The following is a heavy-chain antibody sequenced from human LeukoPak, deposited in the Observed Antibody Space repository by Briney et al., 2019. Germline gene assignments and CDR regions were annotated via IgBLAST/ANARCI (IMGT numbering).Heavy chain of an antibody. D-gene: IGHD3-22*01. J-gene: IGHJ4*02. V-gene: IGHV1-18*01. CDR1: GYTFTSYG. CDR2: ISAYNGNT. Sequence: ASVKVSCKASGYTFTSYGISWVRQAPGQGLEWMGWISAYNGNTNYAQKLQGRVTMTTDTSTSTAYMELRSLRSDDTAVYYCAASDVSYYDSIGYHPRDYWGQGTLVTVSS. CDR3: AASDVSYYDSIGYHPRDY.